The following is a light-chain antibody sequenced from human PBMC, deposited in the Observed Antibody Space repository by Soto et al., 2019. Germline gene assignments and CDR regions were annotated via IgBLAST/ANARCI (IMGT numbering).Light chain of an antibody. CDR2: GAS. CDR3: QQYGNPPPNA. V-gene: IGKV3-20*01. J-gene: IGKJ2*01. Sequence: EIVLTQSPGTLSLSPGDRATLSCRASQSVSSSYLAWYQQKPGQAPRVLIYGASSRATGIPDRFSGSGSGTDCTLTISRLEPEDFAVYFCQQYGNPPPNAFGQGNKVEIK. CDR1: QSVSSSY.